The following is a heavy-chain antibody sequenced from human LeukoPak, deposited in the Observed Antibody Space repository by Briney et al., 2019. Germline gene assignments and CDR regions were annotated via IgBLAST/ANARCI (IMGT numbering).Heavy chain of an antibody. V-gene: IGHV4-59*01. CDR2: IAYSGST. Sequence: SETLSLTCTVSGGAISSVYWSSSRQPPGPGLGWFGYIAYSGSTNYNTSLKSRLTISADPSQNQFSLKLSSVTAADTAVYYCARVFQTVNYDDGDYWGQGILVTVSS. CDR1: GGAISSVY. CDR3: ARVFQTVNYDDGDY. D-gene: IGHD4-17*01. J-gene: IGHJ4*02.